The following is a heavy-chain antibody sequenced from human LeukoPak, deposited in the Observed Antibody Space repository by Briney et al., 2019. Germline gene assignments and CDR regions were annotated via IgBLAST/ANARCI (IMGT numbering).Heavy chain of an antibody. CDR2: INPNSGGT. J-gene: IGHJ4*02. CDR3: ARVAHNYDLLTGYYPYLDYFDF. Sequence: ASVKVSCKASGYTFTSYDINWVRQATGQGLEWMGWINPNSGGTYYAQKFQGRVTMTRDTSISTAYMELSRLRSDDTAVFYCARVAHNYDLLTGYYPYLDYFDFWGQGTLVTVSS. D-gene: IGHD3-9*01. CDR1: GYTFTSYD. V-gene: IGHV1-2*02.